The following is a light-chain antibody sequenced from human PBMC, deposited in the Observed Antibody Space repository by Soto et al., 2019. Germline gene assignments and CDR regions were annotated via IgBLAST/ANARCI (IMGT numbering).Light chain of an antibody. J-gene: IGLJ2*01. Sequence: QSALTQPASVSGSPGQSITISCTGTTSDVGGYNYVSWYQQHAGKAPKLIIYEVSVRPSGVSDRFSGSKSGNTASLTISGLQAEDEADYFCTSYRSPSTVVFGGGTKVTVL. CDR3: TSYRSPSTVV. CDR2: EVS. V-gene: IGLV2-14*01. CDR1: TSDVGGYNY.